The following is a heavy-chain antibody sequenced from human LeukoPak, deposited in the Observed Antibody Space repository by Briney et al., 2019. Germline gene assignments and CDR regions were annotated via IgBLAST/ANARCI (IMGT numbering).Heavy chain of an antibody. CDR1: GYTFTSYG. CDR2: ISAYNGNT. CDR3: ARDLWVPAAKKFDY. Sequence: GASVKVSCKASGYTFTSYGISWVRQAPGQGLEWMGWISAYNGNTNYAQKLQGRVTMTTDTSTSTAYMELRSLRSDDTAVYYCARDLWVPAAKKFDYWGQGTLVTVSS. V-gene: IGHV1-18*01. D-gene: IGHD2-2*01. J-gene: IGHJ4*02.